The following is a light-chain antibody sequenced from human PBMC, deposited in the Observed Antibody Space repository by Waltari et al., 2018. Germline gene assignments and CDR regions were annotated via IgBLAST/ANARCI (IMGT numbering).Light chain of an antibody. J-gene: IGKJ4*01. CDR2: GAS. V-gene: IGKV3-20*01. Sequence: ERVLTQSPGTLSLSPGERATLPCRASQSVISRYLAWYQQRPGQAPRLLIYGASTRATGIPGRFSGSGSGTDFTLTISRLEPEDSAVYYCQQYGSSPTTFGVGTKVEIK. CDR3: QQYGSSPTT. CDR1: QSVISRY.